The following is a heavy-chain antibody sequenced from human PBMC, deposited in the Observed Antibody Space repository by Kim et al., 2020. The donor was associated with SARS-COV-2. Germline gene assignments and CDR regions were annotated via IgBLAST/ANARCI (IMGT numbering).Heavy chain of an antibody. CDR1: GGTFSSYA. CDR2: IIPIFGTA. V-gene: IGHV1-69*13. Sequence: SVKVSCKASGGTFSSYAISWVRQAPGQGLEWMGGIIPIFGTANYAQKFQGRVTITADESTSTAYMELSSLRSEDTAVYYCARESSSWYVGYYFDYWGQGTLVTVSS. CDR3: ARESSSWYVGYYFDY. D-gene: IGHD6-13*01. J-gene: IGHJ4*02.